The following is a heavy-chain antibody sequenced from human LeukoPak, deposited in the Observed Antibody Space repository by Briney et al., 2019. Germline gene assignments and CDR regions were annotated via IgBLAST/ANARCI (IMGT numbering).Heavy chain of an antibody. CDR1: GGSINSY. J-gene: IGHJ5*02. D-gene: IGHD3-10*01. Sequence: SETLSLTCTVSGGSINSYWSWIRRPAGKGLEWIGRISGSGTITYNPALQSRLSISIDTSKNQFSLKLMSVTAADTAVYYCARDSGTTGEVKFDPWGQGTLVTVSS. CDR3: ARDSGTTGEVKFDP. V-gene: IGHV4-4*07. CDR2: ISGSGTI.